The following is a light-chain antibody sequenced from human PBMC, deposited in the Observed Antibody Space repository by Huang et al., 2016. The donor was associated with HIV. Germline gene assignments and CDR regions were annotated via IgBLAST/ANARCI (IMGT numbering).Light chain of an antibody. CDR3: QHQWT. CDR2: KAS. CDR1: QRISTW. V-gene: IGKV1-5*03. Sequence: DIQVTQSPSTLSAFVGDRVNITCRTSQRISTWLAWYQQRPGKAPNLLISKASNLETWVPSRFSGNGSGTEVTLTINGLQPDDLATYYCQHQWTFGQGTKVEIK. J-gene: IGKJ1*01.